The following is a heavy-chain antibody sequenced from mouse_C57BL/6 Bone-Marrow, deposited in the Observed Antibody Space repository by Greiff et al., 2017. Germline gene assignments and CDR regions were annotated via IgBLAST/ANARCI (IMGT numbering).Heavy chain of an antibody. J-gene: IGHJ3*01. CDR3: ARRGYYGVAY. D-gene: IGHD1-1*01. Sequence: QVQLQQPGAELVMPGASVKLSCKASGYTFTSYWMHWVKQRPGQGLEWIGEIDPSDSYTNYNQKFKGKSTLTVDKSSSTAYMQLSSLTSEDSAVYYCARRGYYGVAYWGQGTLVTVSA. CDR1: GYTFTSYW. V-gene: IGHV1-69*01. CDR2: IDPSDSYT.